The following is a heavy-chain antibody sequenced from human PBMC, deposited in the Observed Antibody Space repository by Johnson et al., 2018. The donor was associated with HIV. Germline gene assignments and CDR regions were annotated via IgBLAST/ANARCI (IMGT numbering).Heavy chain of an antibody. CDR3: ARSKDCSGGSCPDGFDI. J-gene: IGHJ3*02. Sequence: QVQLVESGGGLVKPGGSLRLSCVASGFIFSDYYMSWIRQAPGKGLEWVSYISFSDSTIYSADSVPGRFTISRDNAKNSLYLQMNSLRAEDTAVYYCARSKDCSGGSCPDGFDIWGQGTMVIVS. CDR1: GFIFSDYY. V-gene: IGHV3-11*04. D-gene: IGHD2-15*01. CDR2: ISFSDSTI.